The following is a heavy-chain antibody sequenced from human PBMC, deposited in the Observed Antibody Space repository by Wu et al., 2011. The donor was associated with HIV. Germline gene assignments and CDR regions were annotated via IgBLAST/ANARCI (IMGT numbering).Heavy chain of an antibody. CDR3: ARDPYSSSFYYYYFMDV. J-gene: IGHJ6*03. CDR2: INPHSGGT. V-gene: IGHV1-2*02. D-gene: IGHD6-6*01. CDR1: GYTFTAYY. Sequence: QIVAEVKKPGASVKVSCKASGYTFTAYYMHWLRQAPGQGLEWMGWINPHSGGTNFAQKFQGRVTMTRDTSITTAYMELSRLRSDDTAVYYCARDPYSSSFYYYYFMDVWGKGTTVTVSS.